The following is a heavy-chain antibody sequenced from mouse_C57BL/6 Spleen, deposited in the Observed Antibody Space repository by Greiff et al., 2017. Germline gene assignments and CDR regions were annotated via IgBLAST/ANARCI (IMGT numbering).Heavy chain of an antibody. CDR1: GFNIKDDY. V-gene: IGHV14-4*01. Sequence: VQLQQSGAELVRPGASVKLSCTASGFNIKDDYMHWVKQRPEQGLEWIGWIDPENGDTEYASKFQGKATITADTSSITAYLQLSSLTSEDTAVYYCTFYDDDFDVWGTGTTVTVSS. CDR2: IDPENGDT. D-gene: IGHD2-3*01. CDR3: TFYDDDFDV. J-gene: IGHJ1*03.